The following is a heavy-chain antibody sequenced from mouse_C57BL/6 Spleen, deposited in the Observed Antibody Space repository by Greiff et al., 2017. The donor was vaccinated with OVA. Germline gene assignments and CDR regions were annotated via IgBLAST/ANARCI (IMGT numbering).Heavy chain of an antibody. J-gene: IGHJ2*01. CDR3: ARETMITTGFDY. V-gene: IGHV5-16*01. CDR2: INYDGSST. Sequence: EVQLQESEGGLVQPGSSMKLSCTASGFTFSDYYMAWVRQVPEKGLEWVANINYDGSSTYYLDSLKSRFIISRDNAKNILYLQMSSLKSEDTATYYCARETMITTGFDYWGQGTTLTVSS. CDR1: GFTFSDYY. D-gene: IGHD2-4*01.